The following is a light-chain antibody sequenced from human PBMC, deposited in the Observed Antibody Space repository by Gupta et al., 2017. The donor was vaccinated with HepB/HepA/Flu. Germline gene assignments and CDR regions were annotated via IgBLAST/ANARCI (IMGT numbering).Light chain of an antibody. J-gene: IGKJ1*01. CDR3: QQYDSAPKT. CDR1: QSISSW. Sequence: DIRMTQSPSTLSASVGDRVTITCRASQSISSWLAWYQQKPGKAPKVLIYKASSVETGVPSRFSGSGSGTEFTLTISSLQPDDFATYFCQQYDSAPKTFCLGTKVDIK. V-gene: IGKV1-5*03. CDR2: KAS.